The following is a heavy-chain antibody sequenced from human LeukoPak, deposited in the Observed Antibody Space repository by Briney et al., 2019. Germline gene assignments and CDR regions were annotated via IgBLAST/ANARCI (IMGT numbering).Heavy chain of an antibody. Sequence: GGSLRLSCGASGFTFSSYEMNWVRQAPGKGLEWVSYISSSGSTIYYADSVKGRFTISRHNAKTSLYLQMNCLSAEDMAVYYCARDQVGGYDNGMDVWGKGTTVTVSS. D-gene: IGHD5-12*01. CDR1: GFTFSSYE. V-gene: IGHV3-48*03. CDR2: ISSSGSTI. CDR3: ARDQVGGYDNGMDV. J-gene: IGHJ6*01.